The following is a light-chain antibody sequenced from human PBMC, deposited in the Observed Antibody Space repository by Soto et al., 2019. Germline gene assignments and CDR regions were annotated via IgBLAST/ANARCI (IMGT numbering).Light chain of an antibody. Sequence: QSALTQPPSASGSPGQSVTISCTGTSSDIGRYDYVSWYQQHPGKAPKLIIYEVTKRPSGAPDRFSGSKSGNTASLTVSGLQAEDEADYYCSAYAGSVFVVFGGWTKLTVL. CDR3: SAYAGSVFVV. J-gene: IGLJ2*01. CDR1: SSDIGRYDY. CDR2: EVT. V-gene: IGLV2-8*01.